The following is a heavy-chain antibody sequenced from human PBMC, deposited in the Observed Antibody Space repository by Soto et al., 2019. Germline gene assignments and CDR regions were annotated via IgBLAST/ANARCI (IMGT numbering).Heavy chain of an antibody. CDR3: ARHIAVAGWGAPFDY. CDR2: IYWDDDK. J-gene: IGHJ4*02. D-gene: IGHD6-19*01. V-gene: IGHV2-5*02. CDR1: GFSLSTSGVG. Sequence: QITLKESGPPLVKPTQTLTLTCTFSGFSLSTSGVGVGWIRQPPGKALEWLALIYWDDDKRYSPSLKSRLTITKDTSKNQVVLTMTNMDPVDTATYYCARHIAVAGWGAPFDYWGQGTLVTVSS.